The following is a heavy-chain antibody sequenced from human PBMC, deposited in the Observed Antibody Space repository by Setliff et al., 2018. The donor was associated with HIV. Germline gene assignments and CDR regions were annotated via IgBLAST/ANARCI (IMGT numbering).Heavy chain of an antibody. Sequence: LSLTCTVSGGSIRTGAYYWGWIRQPPGKGLEWIGSIYYDGRTFYKPSLKSRLTISVDTSKNQFSLSLNSVTAADTAVYFCARGGAVSADFDSWGQGILVTVSS. J-gene: IGHJ5*01. CDR2: IYYDGRT. CDR1: GGSIRTGAYY. CDR3: ARGGAVSADFDS. D-gene: IGHD3-16*01. V-gene: IGHV4-39*07.